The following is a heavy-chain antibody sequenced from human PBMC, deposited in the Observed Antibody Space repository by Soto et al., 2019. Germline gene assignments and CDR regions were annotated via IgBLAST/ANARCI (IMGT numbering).Heavy chain of an antibody. V-gene: IGHV3-30*18. CDR3: AKNADF. CDR2: ISYDGSNK. Sequence: QVQLVESGGGVVQPGRSLRLSCAASGFTFSGYGMHWVRQAPGKGLEWVGVISYDGSNKYYADYVKGRFTISRDNSKNTLYLQMNSLRAEDTAVYYCAKNADFWGQGTLVTVSS. J-gene: IGHJ4*02. CDR1: GFTFSGYG.